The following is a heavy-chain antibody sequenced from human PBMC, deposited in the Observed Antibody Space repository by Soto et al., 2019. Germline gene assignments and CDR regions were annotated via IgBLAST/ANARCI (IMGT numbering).Heavy chain of an antibody. CDR2: FDPEDGET. CDR1: GYTLTELS. J-gene: IGHJ5*02. CDR3: ATSKGAKYYDFWSGYPPHWFDP. Sequence: ASVKVYCKVSGYTLTELSMHWVRQAPGKGLEWMGGFDPEDGETIYAQKFQGRVTMAEDTSTDTAYMELSSLRSEDTAVYYCATSKGAKYYDFWSGYPPHWFDPWGQGTLVTVSS. D-gene: IGHD3-3*01. V-gene: IGHV1-24*01.